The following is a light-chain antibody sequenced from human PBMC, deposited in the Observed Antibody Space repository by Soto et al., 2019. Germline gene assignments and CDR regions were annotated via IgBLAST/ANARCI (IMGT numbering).Light chain of an antibody. J-gene: IGKJ4*02. CDR2: GGT. CDR1: QSLDSNY. CDR3: QQDDTSTYST. Sequence: EILLTQSPGTLSLSPGESATLSCRASQSLDSNYLALYQHKPDPAPMLLIDGGTGRATGIRDRFTGGGSGTENTFTISSRELEYFAISFCQQDDTSTYSTFGRGTKLEIK. V-gene: IGKV3-20*01.